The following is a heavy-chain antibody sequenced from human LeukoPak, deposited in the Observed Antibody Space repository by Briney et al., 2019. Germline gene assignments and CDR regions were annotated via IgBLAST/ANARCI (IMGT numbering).Heavy chain of an antibody. D-gene: IGHD6-13*01. J-gene: IGHJ4*02. Sequence: SETLSLTCTVSGGSISSYYWSWIRQPAGKGLEWIGRIYTSGSTNYNPSLKSRVTMSVDTSKNQFSLKLSSVTAADTAVYYCARAWDGYSSSWTGRYFDYWGQGTLVTVSS. V-gene: IGHV4-4*07. CDR2: IYTSGST. CDR3: ARAWDGYSSSWTGRYFDY. CDR1: GGSISSYY.